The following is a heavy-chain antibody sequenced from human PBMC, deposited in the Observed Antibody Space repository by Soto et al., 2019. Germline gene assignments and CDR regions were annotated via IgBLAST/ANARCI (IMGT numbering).Heavy chain of an antibody. CDR1: GGTFSSYA. CDR2: IIPIFGTA. D-gene: IGHD2-2*01. J-gene: IGHJ3*02. V-gene: IGHV1-69*13. CDR3: ARSTCSSTSCYQNAFDI. Sequence: SVKVSCKASGGTFSSYAISWVRQAPGQGLEWMGGIIPIFGTANYAQKFQGRVTITADESTSTAYMELSSLRSEDTAVYYCARSTCSSTSCYQNAFDIWGQGTMVTVSS.